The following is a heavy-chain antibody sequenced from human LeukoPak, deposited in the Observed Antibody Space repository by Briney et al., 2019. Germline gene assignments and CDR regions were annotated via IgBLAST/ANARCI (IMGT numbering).Heavy chain of an antibody. CDR1: GYTFTSYG. V-gene: IGHV1-18*01. Sequence: GASVKVSCKASGYTFTSYGISWVRQAPGQGLEWMGWISAYNGNTNYAQKFQGRVTITADESTSTAYMELSSLRSEDTAVYYCARPKVPYYYDSSGYPSFWGQGTLVTVSS. D-gene: IGHD3-22*01. CDR2: ISAYNGNT. CDR3: ARPKVPYYYDSSGYPSF. J-gene: IGHJ4*02.